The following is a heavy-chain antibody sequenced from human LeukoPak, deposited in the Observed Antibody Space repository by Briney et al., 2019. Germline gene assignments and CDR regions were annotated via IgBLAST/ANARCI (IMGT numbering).Heavy chain of an antibody. D-gene: IGHD6-19*01. Sequence: GGSLRLSCAASGFTFSNYWMSWVRQAPGKGLEWVAHIKPDGSEKNYVDSVKGRFTLFRDDAKNSVYLQMNSLRVEDTAVYYCARDSGSGGPWGQGTPVTVSS. CDR2: IKPDGSEK. CDR1: GFTFSNYW. J-gene: IGHJ5*02. V-gene: IGHV3-7*01. CDR3: ARDSGSGGP.